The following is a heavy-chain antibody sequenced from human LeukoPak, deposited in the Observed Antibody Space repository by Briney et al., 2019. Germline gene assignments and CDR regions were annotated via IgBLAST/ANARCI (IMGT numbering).Heavy chain of an antibody. CDR1: GGSISSGGYY. J-gene: IGHJ5*02. V-gene: IGHV4-31*03. Sequence: SETLSLTRTVSGGSISSGGYYWSWIRQHPGKGLEWIGNIYNSGNTYYNPSLKSRITISVDTSKNQFSLKLRSVTAADTAVYYCAVYVDYGFDPWGQGTLVTVSS. D-gene: IGHD4-17*01. CDR3: AVYVDYGFDP. CDR2: IYNSGNT.